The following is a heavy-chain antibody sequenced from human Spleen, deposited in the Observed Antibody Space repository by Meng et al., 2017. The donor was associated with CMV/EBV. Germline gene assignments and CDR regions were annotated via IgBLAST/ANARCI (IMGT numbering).Heavy chain of an antibody. CDR3: ASGLGIP. CDR1: GFTFSDYY. V-gene: IGHV3-11*04. J-gene: IGHJ5*02. Sequence: SMRLACADPGFTFSDYYMTWIRQAPGKGLECISYIGSGGLTIYYAGSVKGRFTISRDNAKNSLYLQMNSLRAEDTAVYYCASGLGIPWGQGTLVTVSS. CDR2: IGSGGLTI. D-gene: IGHD1-26*01.